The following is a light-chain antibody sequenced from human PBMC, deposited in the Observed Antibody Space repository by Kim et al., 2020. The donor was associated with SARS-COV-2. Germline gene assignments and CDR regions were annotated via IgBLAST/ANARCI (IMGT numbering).Light chain of an antibody. V-gene: IGKV3-11*01. CDR2: DAA. J-gene: IGKJ4*01. CDR1: HSVAIS. CDR3: QQRGSWPPALT. Sequence: PVETATPSCSASHSVAISLAWYQQTPGQPPRLLIYDAAIRAPGVPDRFSGSGSGTAFTLTIASLAPEDFAVYYCQQRGSWPPALTFGGGTKVDIK.